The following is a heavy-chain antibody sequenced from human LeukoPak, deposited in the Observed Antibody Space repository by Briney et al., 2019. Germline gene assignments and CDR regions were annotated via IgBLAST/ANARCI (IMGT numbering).Heavy chain of an antibody. V-gene: IGHV2-5*02. CDR3: AHSQFSGYILKLLDP. CDR2: IYWDDDK. Sequence: SGPTLVNPTQTLTLTCTFSGFSLSTSGVGVGWIRQPPGKALEWLALIYWDDDKRYSPSLKRRLTITKDTSKNQVVLTLTNMDPLDTATYYCAHSQFSGYILKLLDPWGQGTLVTVSS. J-gene: IGHJ5*02. CDR1: GFSLSTSGVG. D-gene: IGHD3-22*01.